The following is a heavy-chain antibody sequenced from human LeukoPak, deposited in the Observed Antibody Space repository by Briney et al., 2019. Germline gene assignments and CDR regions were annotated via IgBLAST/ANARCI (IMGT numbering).Heavy chain of an antibody. CDR1: GYTFTDYY. CDR3: ARDKRSTAGNWFDP. Sequence: GALVKVSCKASGYTFTDYYIHWVRQAPGQGLEWMGRINPNSGGTNYAQRFQGRVTVTRDTSISTAYMELSTLRSDDAAVYYCARDKRSTAGNWFDPWGRGALVTVSS. D-gene: IGHD1-14*01. CDR2: INPNSGGT. V-gene: IGHV1-2*06. J-gene: IGHJ5*02.